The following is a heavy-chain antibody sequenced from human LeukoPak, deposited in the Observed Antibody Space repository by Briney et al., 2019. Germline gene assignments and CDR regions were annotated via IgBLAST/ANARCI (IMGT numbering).Heavy chain of an antibody. CDR2: ISYDGSNK. Sequence: GGSLRLSCAASGFTFSDYYMSWIRQAPGKGLEWVAVISYDGSNKYYADSVKGRFTISRDNSKNTLYLQMNSLRAEDTAVYYCARAWSGYDYYYGMDVWGQGTTVTVSS. J-gene: IGHJ6*02. CDR1: GFTFSDYY. V-gene: IGHV3-30-3*01. D-gene: IGHD3-3*01. CDR3: ARAWSGYDYYYGMDV.